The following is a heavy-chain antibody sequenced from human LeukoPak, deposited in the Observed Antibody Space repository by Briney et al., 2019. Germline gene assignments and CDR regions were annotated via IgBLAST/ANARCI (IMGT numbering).Heavy chain of an antibody. V-gene: IGHV3-21*04. J-gene: IGHJ4*02. CDR1: GFTFSSYS. Sequence: PGGSLRLSCAASGFTFSSYSMNWVRQAPGKGLEWVSSISSSSSYIYYADSVKGRFTISRDNSKNTLYLQMNSLRAEDTAVYYCAKSPSSGYYFDYWGQGTLVTVSS. CDR2: ISSSSSYI. D-gene: IGHD3-22*01. CDR3: AKSPSSGYYFDY.